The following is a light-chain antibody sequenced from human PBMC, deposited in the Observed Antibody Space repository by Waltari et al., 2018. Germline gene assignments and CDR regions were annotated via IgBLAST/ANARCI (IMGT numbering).Light chain of an antibody. CDR1: HTVNAW. J-gene: IGKJ1*01. V-gene: IGKV1-5*03. CDR2: KAS. CDR3: QQYNFDPWT. Sequence: DIRMTQFPSSVSASAGDNVTITCRASHTVNAWLAWYQQKPGRAPKFLIHKASSLETGVPSRFRGSGSGTEFTLTISGLQVEDFATYYCQQYNFDPWTFGQGTKVE.